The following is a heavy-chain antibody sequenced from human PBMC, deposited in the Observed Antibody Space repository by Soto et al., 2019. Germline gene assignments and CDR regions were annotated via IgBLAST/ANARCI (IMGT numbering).Heavy chain of an antibody. J-gene: IGHJ4*02. V-gene: IGHV3-7*01. CDR2: TNQDGSEK. CDR1: ESTISRDW. D-gene: IGHD1-26*01. Sequence: EVHLVESGGGLVQTGGSLRLSCATSESTISRDWMNWVRQAPGKGLEWVAHTNQDGSEKYYADSVKGRFTIFRDNAKKSLYLQMNSLRAWDTSMYYCSGGVGDAFWGQGTLVTVSS. CDR3: SGGVGDAF.